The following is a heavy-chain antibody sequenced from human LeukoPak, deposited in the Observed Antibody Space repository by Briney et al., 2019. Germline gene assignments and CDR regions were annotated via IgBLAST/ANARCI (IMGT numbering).Heavy chain of an antibody. J-gene: IGHJ3*02. CDR3: AKEQRVGASATGAFDM. Sequence: GGSLRLSCAASGFTFSSYAMSWVRQAPGKGLEWVSSISGSGGSTYYADSVKGRFTISRDNSKNTLSLQMNSVRVEDTAVYHCAKEQRVGASATGAFDMWGQGTMVTASS. V-gene: IGHV3-23*01. CDR1: GFTFSSYA. D-gene: IGHD1-26*01. CDR2: ISGSGGST.